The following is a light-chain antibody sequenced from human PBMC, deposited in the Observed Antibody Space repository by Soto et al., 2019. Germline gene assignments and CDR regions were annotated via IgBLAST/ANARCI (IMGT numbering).Light chain of an antibody. Sequence: DIQMTQSPSSLSASVGDRVTITCHASQDISNYLNWYQLKPGKAPKLLIYDASNLETGVPSRFSGSGSGTDLTFTISSLQPEDIATYYCQQYDNLPRTFGQGTTVDIK. CDR2: DAS. CDR1: QDISNY. V-gene: IGKV1-33*01. CDR3: QQYDNLPRT. J-gene: IGKJ1*01.